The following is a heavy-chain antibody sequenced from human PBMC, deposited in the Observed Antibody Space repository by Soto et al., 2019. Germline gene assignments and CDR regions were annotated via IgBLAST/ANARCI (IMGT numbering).Heavy chain of an antibody. CDR2: ISYDGSNK. V-gene: IGHV3-30-3*01. D-gene: IGHD2-15*01. J-gene: IGHJ3*02. Sequence: QVQLVESGGGVVQPGRSLRLSCAASGFTFSSYAMHWVRQAPGKGLEWVAVISYDGSNKYYADSVKGRFTISRDNSRNTLYLQMNSLRAEDSAVYYCARDGQEVAAATPPSDDAFDSWGQGTMVTFSS. CDR1: GFTFSSYA. CDR3: ARDGQEVAAATPPSDDAFDS.